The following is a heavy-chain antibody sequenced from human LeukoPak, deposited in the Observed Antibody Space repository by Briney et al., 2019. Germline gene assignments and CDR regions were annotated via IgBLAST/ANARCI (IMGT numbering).Heavy chain of an antibody. CDR1: GFTFSSYA. V-gene: IGHV3-64*04. J-gene: IGHJ4*02. CDR3: ARGRDGYNWIDY. CDR2: ISSNGGST. Sequence: PGGSLRLSCSASGFTFSSYAMHWVRQAPGKGLEYVSVISSNGGSTYYADSVKGRFTISRDNSKNTLYLQMNSLRAEDTAVYYCARGRDGYNWIDYWGQGTLVTVSS. D-gene: IGHD5-24*01.